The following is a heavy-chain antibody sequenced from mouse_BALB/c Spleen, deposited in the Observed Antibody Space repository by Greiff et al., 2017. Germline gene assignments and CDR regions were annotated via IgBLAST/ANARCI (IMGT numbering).Heavy chain of an antibody. CDR1: GYTFTSYW. CDR3: ARVMGNSAWFAY. J-gene: IGHJ3*01. V-gene: IGHV1-7*01. D-gene: IGHD2-1*01. Sequence: QVQLKESGAELAKPGASVKMSCKASGYTFTSYWMHWVKQRPGQGLEWIGYINPSTGYTEYNQKFKDKATLTADKSSSTAYMQLSSLTSEDSAVYYCARVMGNSAWFAYWGQGTLVTVSA. CDR2: INPSTGYT.